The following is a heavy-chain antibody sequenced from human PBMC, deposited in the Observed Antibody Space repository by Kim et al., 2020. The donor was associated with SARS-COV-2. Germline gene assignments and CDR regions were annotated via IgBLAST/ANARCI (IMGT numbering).Heavy chain of an antibody. D-gene: IGHD2-15*01. J-gene: IGHJ5*02. Sequence: PSRKSRPNISMDTSKNQFSLKLSSMTAADTAVYYCVRGYCSGGICPNWFDPWGQGTLVTVSS. CDR3: VRGYCSGGICPNWFDP. V-gene: IGHV4-31*02.